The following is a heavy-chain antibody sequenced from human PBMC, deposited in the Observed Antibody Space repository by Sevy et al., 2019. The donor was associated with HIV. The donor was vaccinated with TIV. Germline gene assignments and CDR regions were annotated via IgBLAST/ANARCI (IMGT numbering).Heavy chain of an antibody. Sequence: SETLSLTCTVSGGSISSGDYYWSWIRQPPGKGLEWIGYIYYTGSTYYNPSLKSRVNISLDTSKNQFSLKLNSVTAADTAVYYCARGRPLGPEYDIWGQGTMVTVSS. CDR3: ARGRPLGPEYDI. CDR1: GGSISSGDYY. J-gene: IGHJ3*02. CDR2: IYYTGST. V-gene: IGHV4-30-4*01. D-gene: IGHD3-16*01.